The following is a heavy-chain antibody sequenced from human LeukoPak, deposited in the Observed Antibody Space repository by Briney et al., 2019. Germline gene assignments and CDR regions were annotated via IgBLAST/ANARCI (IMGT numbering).Heavy chain of an antibody. J-gene: IGHJ4*02. V-gene: IGHV1-18*01. CDR3: ARESIGGYGFDY. Sequence: VASVKVSCKSSGYMFTSHAIHWLRQAPGQGLEWMGWISAQNGNTNYMQQFLGRVTMTRDTSASTVYMELRSLKSDDTAVYYCARESIGGYGFDYWGQGTPVTVAS. CDR2: ISAQNGNT. CDR1: GYMFTSHA. D-gene: IGHD6-25*01.